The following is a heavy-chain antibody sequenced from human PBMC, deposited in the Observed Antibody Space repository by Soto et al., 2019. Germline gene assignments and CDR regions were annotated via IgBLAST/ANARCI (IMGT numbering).Heavy chain of an antibody. J-gene: IGHJ4*02. CDR3: ARGQSIVAAIDYFDY. CDR2: VYQSGRT. CDR1: GAYVSSDGYS. V-gene: IGHV4-30-4*07. D-gene: IGHD5-12*01. Sequence: PSETLSLTCSVSGAYVSSDGYSWSWIRQPPGKGLEWIGYVYQSGRTYGSVTTSSNPSLQSRVTISVDRSTNQFSLKRISVTAADTAVYFCARGQSIVAAIDYFDYWGQGSLVTVAS.